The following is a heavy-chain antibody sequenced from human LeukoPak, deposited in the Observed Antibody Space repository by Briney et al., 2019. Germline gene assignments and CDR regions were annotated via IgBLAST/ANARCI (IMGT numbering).Heavy chain of an antibody. CDR2: ISSSGSTI. D-gene: IGHD1-26*01. V-gene: IGHV3-11*01. CDR1: GFTFSDYY. CDR3: ARARSYSGSYYFDY. J-gene: IGHJ4*02. Sequence: GGSLRLSCAAPGFTFSDYYMSWIRQAPGKGLEWVSYISSSGSTIYYADSVKGRFTISRDNAKNSLYLQMNSLRAEDTAVYYCARARSYSGSYYFDYWGQGTLVTVSS.